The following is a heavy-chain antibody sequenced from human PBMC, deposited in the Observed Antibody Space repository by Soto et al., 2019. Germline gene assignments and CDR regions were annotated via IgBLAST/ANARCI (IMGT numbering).Heavy chain of an antibody. CDR3: ARHQYYYDGLDV. CDR2: ISYSGNT. V-gene: IGHV4-59*08. CDR1: WGSILSFY. J-gene: IGHJ6*02. Sequence: FGTLFPPRPVRWGSILSFYWSWIRQPPGKGLEWIGYISYSGNTNYNPSLKSRVTISVDTSKNQFSLRLSSVTAADTAVYYCARHQYYYDGLDVWGQGTTVTVSS. D-gene: IGHD3-22*01.